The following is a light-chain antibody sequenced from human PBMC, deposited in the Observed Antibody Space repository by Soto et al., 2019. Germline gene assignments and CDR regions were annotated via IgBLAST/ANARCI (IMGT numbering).Light chain of an antibody. CDR2: GNS. Sequence: QSVLTQPPSVSGAPGQRVTISCTGSSSNIGAGYDVHWYQQLPGTAPKLLIYGNSNRPAGVPDRFSGSKSGTSASLAITGLKAEDEAYYYCQSYDSSLSVVFGGGTQLTVL. CDR3: QSYDSSLSVV. V-gene: IGLV1-40*01. CDR1: SSNIGAGYD. J-gene: IGLJ2*01.